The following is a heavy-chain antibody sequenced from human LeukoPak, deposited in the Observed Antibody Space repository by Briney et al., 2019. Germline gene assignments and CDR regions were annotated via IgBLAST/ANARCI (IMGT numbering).Heavy chain of an antibody. CDR3: AKDNCQGFCELVVAATLDY. CDR2: ISYDGSNK. CDR1: GFTFSSYG. V-gene: IGHV3-30*18. D-gene: IGHD2-15*01. J-gene: IGHJ4*02. Sequence: GGSLILSCAASGFTFSSYGMHWVRQAPGKGLEWVAVISYDGSNKYYADSVKGRFTISRDNSKNTLYLQMNSLRAEDTAVYYCAKDNCQGFCELVVAATLDYWGQGTLVTVSS.